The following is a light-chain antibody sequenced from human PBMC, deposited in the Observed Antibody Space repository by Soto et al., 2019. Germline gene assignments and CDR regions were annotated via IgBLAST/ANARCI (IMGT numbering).Light chain of an antibody. J-gene: IGKJ1*01. CDR3: MQALQTPPT. V-gene: IGKV2-28*01. CDR2: LGS. CDR1: QSLLHSNGYNY. Sequence: DIVMTQSPLSLPVTPGEPASISCRSSQSLLHSNGYNYLDWYLQKPGQSPQLLIYLGSNRASGVPDRFSGSGSGRDFTLKISRVEAEDVGVYYCMQALQTPPTFGQGTKVDIK.